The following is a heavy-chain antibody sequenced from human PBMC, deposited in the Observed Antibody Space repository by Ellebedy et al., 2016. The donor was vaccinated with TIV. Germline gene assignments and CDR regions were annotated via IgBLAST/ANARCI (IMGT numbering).Heavy chain of an antibody. V-gene: IGHV3-30-3*01. J-gene: IGHJ4*02. Sequence: GGSLRLSCAASGFTFNTYAMHWVRQAPGKGLEWVAVISYDGSNGFYADPVKGRFTISRDDSNNTLSLQMNSLRAEDTAVYYCATARTNWEFDYWGQGTLVTVAS. CDR1: GFTFNTYA. D-gene: IGHD7-27*01. CDR2: ISYDGSNG. CDR3: ATARTNWEFDY.